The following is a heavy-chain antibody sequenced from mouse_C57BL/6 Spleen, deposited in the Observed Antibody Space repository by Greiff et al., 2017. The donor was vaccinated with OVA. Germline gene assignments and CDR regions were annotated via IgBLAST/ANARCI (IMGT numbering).Heavy chain of an antibody. D-gene: IGHD1-1*01. Sequence: VQLQQSGAELVRPGTSVKVSCKASGYAFTNYLIEWVKQRPGQGLEWIGVINPGSGGTNYNEKFKGKATLTADKSSSTAYMQLSSLTSEDSAVYFCARSGSSWGFAYWGQGTLVTVSA. CDR1: GYAFTNYL. J-gene: IGHJ3*01. CDR2: INPGSGGT. CDR3: ARSGSSWGFAY. V-gene: IGHV1-54*01.